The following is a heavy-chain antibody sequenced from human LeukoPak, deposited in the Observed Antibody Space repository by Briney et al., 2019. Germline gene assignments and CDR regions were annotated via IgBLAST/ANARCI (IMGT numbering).Heavy chain of an antibody. CDR1: GDSISGSNYH. CDR2: VHHTGRA. J-gene: IGHJ5*02. CDR3: AREPDA. V-gene: IGHV4-39*07. Sequence: SETLSLTCTVSGDSISGSNYHWGWIRQPPGKGLEWPGTVHHTGRAFYNPSLRRRTTVSVDTSKNQFSLKLTSVTAADTAVYYCAREPDAWGQGTLVTVSS.